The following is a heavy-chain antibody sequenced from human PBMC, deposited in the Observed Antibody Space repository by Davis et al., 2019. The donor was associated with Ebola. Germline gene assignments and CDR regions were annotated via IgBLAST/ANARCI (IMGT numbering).Heavy chain of an antibody. V-gene: IGHV3-23*01. CDR2: IRRGGDST. J-gene: IGHJ4*02. D-gene: IGHD3-3*01. CDR1: GFNFGTYA. CDR3: TRDFHQ. Sequence: PGGSLRLSCAGSGFNFGTYAMNWVRQAPGRGLEWVSTIRRGGDSTFYADSVKGRFTISRDNAKNSLNLQMNSLRAEDTAVYYCTRDFHQWGQGVLVTVAS.